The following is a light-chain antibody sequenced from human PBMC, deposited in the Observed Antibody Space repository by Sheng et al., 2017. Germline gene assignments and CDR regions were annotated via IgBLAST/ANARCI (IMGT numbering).Light chain of an antibody. J-gene: IGLJ1*01. CDR1: SSDFGGYNY. CDR3: SSYKSNTYV. CDR2: AVS. Sequence: QPGLTQPASVSGSPGQSITISCTGTSSDFGGYNYVSWYQQHPGNAPRLIIYAVSNRPSGISNRFSASKTDNTASLTIAGLQAEDEADYFCSSYKSNTYVFGTGTKVTVL. V-gene: IGLV2-14*03.